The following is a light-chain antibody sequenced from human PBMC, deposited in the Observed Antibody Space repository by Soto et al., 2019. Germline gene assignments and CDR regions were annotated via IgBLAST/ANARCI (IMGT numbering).Light chain of an antibody. V-gene: IGKV3-15*01. CDR2: GAS. J-gene: IGKJ1*01. Sequence: EIVMTQSPDTLSVSPGDRATLSCRASQTVSTNLAWYQQKPGHAPRLLIYGASTRATGVPDRFSGSGSRTEFTLTISSLQSEDFAVYYCQQYNSWPPLTFGQGTKVEIK. CDR1: QTVSTN. CDR3: QQYNSWPPLT.